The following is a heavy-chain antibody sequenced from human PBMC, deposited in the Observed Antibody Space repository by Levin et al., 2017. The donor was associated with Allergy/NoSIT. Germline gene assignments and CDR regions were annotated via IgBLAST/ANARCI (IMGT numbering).Heavy chain of an antibody. Sequence: GGSLRLSCVVSGFTPSEYWMHWVRQVPGKGLVWVSRINGDGSGTNYADSVKGRFTISRDNAKNTVFLQMNSLRAEDTAVYYCAREQQVVPETHEGYDYWGQGTLVTVSS. CDR2: INGDGSGT. V-gene: IGHV3-74*01. D-gene: IGHD1-14*01. CDR3: AREQQVVPETHEGYDY. CDR1: GFTPSEYW. J-gene: IGHJ4*02.